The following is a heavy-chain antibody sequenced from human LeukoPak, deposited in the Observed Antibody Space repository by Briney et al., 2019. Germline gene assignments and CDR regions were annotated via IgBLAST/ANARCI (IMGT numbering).Heavy chain of an antibody. J-gene: IGHJ6*02. Sequence: SETLSLTCAVYGGSFSGYYWSWIRQPPGKGLEWIGEINHSGSTNYNPSLKSRVTISVDTSKNQFSLKLSSVTAADTAVYYCARHGPNSSGSTNYYYYYGMDVWGQGTTVTVSS. V-gene: IGHV4-34*01. CDR1: GGSFSGYY. D-gene: IGHD3-22*01. CDR3: ARHGPNSSGSTNYYYYYGMDV. CDR2: INHSGST.